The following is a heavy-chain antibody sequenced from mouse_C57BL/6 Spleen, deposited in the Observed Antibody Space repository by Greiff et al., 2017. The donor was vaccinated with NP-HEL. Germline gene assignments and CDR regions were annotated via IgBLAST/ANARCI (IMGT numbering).Heavy chain of an antibody. V-gene: IGHV1-52*01. CDR3: ARPSSGYDYAMDY. Sequence: QVQLQQPGAELVRPGSSVKLSCKASGYTFTSYWMHWVKQRPIQGLEWIGNIDPSDSETHYNQKFKDKATLTVDKSSSTAYMQLSSLTSEDSAVYYCARPSSGYDYAMDYWGQGTSVTVSS. J-gene: IGHJ4*01. CDR2: IDPSDSET. D-gene: IGHD3-2*02. CDR1: GYTFTSYW.